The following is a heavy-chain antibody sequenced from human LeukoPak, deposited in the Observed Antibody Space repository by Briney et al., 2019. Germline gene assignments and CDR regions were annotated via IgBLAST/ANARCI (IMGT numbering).Heavy chain of an antibody. CDR2: ISPHNTFT. Sequence: ASMKVSCKSSGFTFTYHYIHWVRQAPGHWLEWKGYISPHNTFTSSPQNFQGRVTTIRDPTSNNAYLHQINLTPDDTAVYYCVRECEDLFSKDFDYWGQGTLVTVSS. V-gene: IGHV1-2*02. J-gene: IGHJ4*02. CDR3: VRECEDLFSKDFDY. CDR1: GFTFTYHY.